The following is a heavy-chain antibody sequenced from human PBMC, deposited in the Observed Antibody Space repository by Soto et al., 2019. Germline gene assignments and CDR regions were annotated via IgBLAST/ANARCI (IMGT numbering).Heavy chain of an antibody. CDR3: ARGGHVVVVTAAFDY. Sequence: QVQLMQSGAEVKKPGASVKVSCKASGKTFTNYYLHWVRQAPGQGLEWMGTINPSGGHTTYAQKFLGRVTMTRDTSTSTLYMELTSLRSEDTAVYYCARGGHVVVVTAAFDYWGQGTLVTVSS. D-gene: IGHD2-21*02. V-gene: IGHV1-46*01. J-gene: IGHJ4*02. CDR1: GKTFTNYY. CDR2: INPSGGHT.